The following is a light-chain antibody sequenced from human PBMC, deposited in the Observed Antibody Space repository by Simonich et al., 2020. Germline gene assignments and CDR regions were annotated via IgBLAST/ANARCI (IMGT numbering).Light chain of an antibody. Sequence: QLVLTQSPSASASLGASVKLTCTLSSGHSSYAIAWHQQQPEKGPRYLMKLKSDGSHSKGDGIPVRFSGSSSGAERYLTISSLQSEDEADYYCQTWGTGIQVFGGGTKLTVL. CDR3: QTWGTGIQV. V-gene: IGLV4-69*01. CDR1: SGHSSYA. J-gene: IGLJ3*02. CDR2: LKSDGSH.